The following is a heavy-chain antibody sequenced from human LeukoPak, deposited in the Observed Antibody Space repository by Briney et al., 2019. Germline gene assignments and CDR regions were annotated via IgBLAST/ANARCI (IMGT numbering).Heavy chain of an antibody. V-gene: IGHV3-30*18. D-gene: IGHD4-17*01. J-gene: IGHJ6*02. CDR1: GFTFGSYG. CDR2: ISYDGSNK. CDR3: AKERADYGDYEYGMDV. Sequence: GGSLRLSCAASGFTFGSYGMHWVRQAPGKGLEWVAVISYDGSNKYYADSVKGRFTISRGNSKNTLYLQMNSLRAEDTAVYYCAKERADYGDYEYGMDVWGQGTTVTVSS.